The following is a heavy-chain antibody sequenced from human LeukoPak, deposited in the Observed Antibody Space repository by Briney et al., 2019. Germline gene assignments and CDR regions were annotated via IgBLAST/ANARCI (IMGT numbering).Heavy chain of an antibody. J-gene: IGHJ6*02. CDR2: ISGSGGST. CDR3: AKWVTGSSMDV. V-gene: IGHV3-23*01. D-gene: IGHD3-10*01. Sequence: GGSLRLSCAASGFTFSSDAMSWVRQAPGRGLEWVSAISGSGGSTYYADSVKGRFTISRDNTKNTLYLQMNSLRAEDTAVYYCAKWVTGSSMDVWGQGTTVTVSS. CDR1: GFTFSSDA.